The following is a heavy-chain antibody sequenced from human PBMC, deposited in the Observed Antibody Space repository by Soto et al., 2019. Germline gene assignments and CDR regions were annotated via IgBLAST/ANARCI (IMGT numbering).Heavy chain of an antibody. D-gene: IGHD2-2*01. J-gene: IGHJ6*02. CDR1: GFTFSSYS. CDR3: ASDYVGVYCSSTSCYSDYYYGMDV. V-gene: IGHV3-48*01. Sequence: PGGSLRLSCAASGFTFSSYSMNWVRQAPGRGLEWVSYISSSSSTIYYADSVKGRFTISRDKAKNSLYLQMNSLRAEDTAVYYCASDYVGVYCSSTSCYSDYYYGMDVWGQGTTVTVSS. CDR2: ISSSSSTI.